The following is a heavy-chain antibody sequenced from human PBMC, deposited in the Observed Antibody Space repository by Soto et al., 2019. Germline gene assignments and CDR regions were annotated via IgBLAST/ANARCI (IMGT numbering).Heavy chain of an antibody. D-gene: IGHD5-12*01. CDR2: IYSGGST. V-gene: IGHV3-53*01. J-gene: IGHJ4*02. CDR3: AGGSRDGYNPFDY. CDR1: GFTVSSNY. Sequence: EVQLVESGGGLIQPGGSLRLSCAASGFTVSSNYMSWVRQAPGKGLEWVSVIYSGGSTYYADSMKGRFTISRDNSKNTLYLQMNSLRAEDTAVYYCAGGSRDGYNPFDYWGQGTLVTVSS.